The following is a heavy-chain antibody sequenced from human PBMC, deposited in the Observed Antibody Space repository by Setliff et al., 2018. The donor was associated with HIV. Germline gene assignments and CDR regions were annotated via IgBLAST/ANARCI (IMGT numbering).Heavy chain of an antibody. V-gene: IGHV4-38-2*01. Sequence: SETLSLTCAVSAYSISSGYYWGWIRQPPGKGLEWIGSIYHSGSTYYNPSLMSRVTISVDTSKNQFSLKLRSVTAADTAVYYCARQRRDQYNSGVSTEYFQHWGLGTLVTVSS. CDR1: AYSISSGYY. J-gene: IGHJ1*01. CDR2: IYHSGST. CDR3: ARQRRDQYNSGVSTEYFQH. D-gene: IGHD3-22*01.